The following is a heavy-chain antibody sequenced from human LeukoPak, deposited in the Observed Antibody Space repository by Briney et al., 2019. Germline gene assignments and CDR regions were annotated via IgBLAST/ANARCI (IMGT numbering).Heavy chain of an antibody. CDR1: GFTFSSYA. CDR3: ARDGEEQWLAYYFDY. Sequence: GGSLRLSCAASGFTFSSYAMSWVRQAPGKGLEWVSAISGSGGSTYYADSVKGRFTISRDNSKNTLYLQMNSLRAEDTAVYYCARDGEEQWLAYYFDYWGQGTLVTVSS. V-gene: IGHV3-23*01. CDR2: ISGSGGST. D-gene: IGHD6-19*01. J-gene: IGHJ4*02.